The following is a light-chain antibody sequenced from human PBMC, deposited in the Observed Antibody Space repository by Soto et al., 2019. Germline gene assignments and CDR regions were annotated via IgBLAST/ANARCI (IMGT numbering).Light chain of an antibody. V-gene: IGLV6-57*02. CDR3: QSFGFSNRGV. CDR1: SGSIASNS. J-gene: IGLJ3*02. CDR2: GNN. Sequence: NFMLTQPHSVSESPGKTVTISCTGSSGSIASNSVQWYQQRPGSAPTTVIYGNNQRPSGVPDRFSGSIDSSSNSASLTISGLNAEDEADYYCQSFGFSNRGVFGGGTKVTVL.